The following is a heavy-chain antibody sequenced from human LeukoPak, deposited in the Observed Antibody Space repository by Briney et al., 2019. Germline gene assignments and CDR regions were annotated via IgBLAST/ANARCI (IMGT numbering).Heavy chain of an antibody. CDR1: GGSISSGSYY. V-gene: IGHV4-61*02. CDR2: IYTSGST. D-gene: IGHD3-22*01. CDR3: ARDSFVRYYDSSGRYYYYYYMDV. J-gene: IGHJ6*03. Sequence: PSETLSLTCTVSGGSISSGSYYWSWIRQPAGKGLEWIGRIYTSGSTNYNPSLKSRVTISVDTSKNQFSLKLSSVTAADTAVYYCARDSFVRYYDSSGRYYYYYYMDVWGKGTTVTVSS.